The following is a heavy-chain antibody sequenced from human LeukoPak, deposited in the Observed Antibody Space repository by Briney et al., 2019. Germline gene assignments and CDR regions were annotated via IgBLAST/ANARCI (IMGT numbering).Heavy chain of an antibody. J-gene: IGHJ6*02. V-gene: IGHV1-18*01. CDR1: GYTFSNYG. Sequence: ASVKVSCKASGYTFSNYGISWLRQAPGQGLEWMGWISAYNGNTNYVEKLQGRVTMTTDTSTSTAYMELRSLTSDDTAVYYCARGGVAAAVDYYYGMDVWGQGTTVTVSS. CDR2: ISAYNGNT. CDR3: ARGGVAAAVDYYYGMDV. D-gene: IGHD6-13*01.